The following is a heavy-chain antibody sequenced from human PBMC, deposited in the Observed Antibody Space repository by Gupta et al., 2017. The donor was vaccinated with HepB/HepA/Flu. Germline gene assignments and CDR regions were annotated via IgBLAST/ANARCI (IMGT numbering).Heavy chain of an antibody. CDR1: GLTFRSYR. J-gene: IGHJ6*03. D-gene: IGHD4-23*01. V-gene: IGHV3-21*01. CDR2: ISSSGSYI. Sequence: EVQLVESGGGLVKPGVSLRLSCAASGLTFRSYRMNWVGQAPGMGLEWVSSISSSGSYIYYSDSVKGRLSYSRGNAKNSLCLQKDSLRAEDTTVYYCARVSRLDRYDCGRDSRVYYYYYMGVWGKGTTVTVSS. CDR3: ARVSRLDRYDCGRDSRVYYYYYMGV.